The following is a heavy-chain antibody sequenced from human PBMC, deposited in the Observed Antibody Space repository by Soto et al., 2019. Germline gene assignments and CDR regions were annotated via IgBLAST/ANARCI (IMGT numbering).Heavy chain of an antibody. CDR1: GYIFTDHL. J-gene: IGHJ4*02. Sequence: ASVKVSCKTSGYIFTDHLIHWVRQSPGQGLQWVGWVHPDSGGTNVAQAFQDRVTMTADTSITTAYMDLARLRPDDTAIFYCARGAQGFFPVSGIYFYFDHWGQGTLVTVS. D-gene: IGHD3-22*01. V-gene: IGHV1-2*02. CDR2: VHPDSGGT. CDR3: ARGAQGFFPVSGIYFYFDH.